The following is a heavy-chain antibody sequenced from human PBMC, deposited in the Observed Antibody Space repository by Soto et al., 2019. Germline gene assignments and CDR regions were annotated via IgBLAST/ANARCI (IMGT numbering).Heavy chain of an antibody. CDR1: GGTFSSYA. J-gene: IGHJ4*02. V-gene: IGHV1-69*06. Sequence: SVKVSCKASGGTFSSYAISWVRQAPGQGLEWMGGIIPIFGTANYAQKFQGRVTITADKSTSTAYMELSSLRSEDTAVYYCATETLNYYDSSGYYYRFDYWGQGTLVTVPS. D-gene: IGHD3-22*01. CDR3: ATETLNYYDSSGYYYRFDY. CDR2: IIPIFGTA.